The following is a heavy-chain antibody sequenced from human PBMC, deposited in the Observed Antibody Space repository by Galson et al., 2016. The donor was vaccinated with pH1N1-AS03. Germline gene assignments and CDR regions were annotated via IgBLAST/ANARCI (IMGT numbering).Heavy chain of an antibody. V-gene: IGHV1-2*02. CDR3: AGDGGGIIDDALDT. J-gene: IGHJ3*02. CDR2: ITPKHDDT. CDR1: GYNFRDYY. Sequence: SVKVSCKASGYNFRDYYIHWVRQAPGQGLEWMGWITPKHDDTNYQPKFQGRVTITRDLSTSSAYLELKRLTSDDTAVYFRAGDGGGIIDDALDTWGQGTLVTVSS. D-gene: IGHD2-21*01.